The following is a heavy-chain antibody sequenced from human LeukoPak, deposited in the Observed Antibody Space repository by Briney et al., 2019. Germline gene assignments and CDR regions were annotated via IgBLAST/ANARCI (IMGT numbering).Heavy chain of an antibody. CDR2: IYYSGST. Sequence: PSETLSLTCTVSGGSISNHYWSWIRQPPGKGLEWIGYIYYSGSTNYNPSLKSRVTISVDTSKNQFSLKLSSVTAADTAVYYCARVPAAMFDYWGQGTLVTVSS. V-gene: IGHV4-59*11. CDR3: ARVPAAMFDY. J-gene: IGHJ4*02. D-gene: IGHD2-2*01. CDR1: GGSISNHY.